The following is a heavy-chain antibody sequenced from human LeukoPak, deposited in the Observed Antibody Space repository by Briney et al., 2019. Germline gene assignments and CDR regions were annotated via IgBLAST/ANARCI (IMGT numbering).Heavy chain of an antibody. Sequence: ASVKVSCKASGYTYTIYGISWVRKAPGQGLEWMGWISGYNGDAHYAPKFQGRVTLTTETSTRIAYMELRSLSSDDTAVYYCARDERGHGGNSGYFDYWGQGTLVTVSS. D-gene: IGHD4-23*01. CDR3: ARDERGHGGNSGYFDY. CDR1: GYTYTIYG. V-gene: IGHV1-18*01. J-gene: IGHJ4*02. CDR2: ISGYNGDA.